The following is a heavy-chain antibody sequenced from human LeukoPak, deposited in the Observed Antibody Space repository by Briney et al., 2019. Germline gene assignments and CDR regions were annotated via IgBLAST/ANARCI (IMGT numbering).Heavy chain of an antibody. CDR2: IYSGSST. D-gene: IGHD3-10*01. CDR1: GFTVSSNY. CDR3: AKGWAFEDGFDL. J-gene: IGHJ3*01. Sequence: GGSLRLSCAASGFTVSSNYMSWVRQAPGKGLEWVSVIYSGSSTYYADSVKGRFTISSDNSKNTLYLQMNSLRDEDTAVYYCAKGWAFEDGFDLWGPGTMVTVSS. V-gene: IGHV3-53*05.